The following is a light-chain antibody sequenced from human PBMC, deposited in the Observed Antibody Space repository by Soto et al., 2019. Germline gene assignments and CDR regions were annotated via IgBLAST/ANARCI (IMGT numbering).Light chain of an antibody. CDR3: QQYYSAPPT. J-gene: IGKJ4*01. V-gene: IGKV4-1*01. CDR1: QSVLYSSNNKNY. Sequence: DIVMTQSPDSLAVSLGARATINCKSSQSVLYSSNNKNYFAWYQQKPGQPPKLLIYWASTRESGVPDRFSGSGSWTDFTLTISSLQAEEVAVYYCQQYYSAPPTFGGGTKVEIK. CDR2: WAS.